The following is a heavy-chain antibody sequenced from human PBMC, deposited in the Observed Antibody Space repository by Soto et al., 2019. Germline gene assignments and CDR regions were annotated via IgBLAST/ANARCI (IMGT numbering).Heavy chain of an antibody. CDR1: GFIISSNN. CDR2: IYSGDST. Sequence: EVQLEDTGGGLIQPGGSLRLSCAASGFIISSNNMKWVRQAPGKGLEWVSIIYSGDSTSYEGSVKGRFTISRDNSKNTVFLQMNSLRAEDTAVYYCARNKPGNYGMDVWGRGTTVTVSS. V-gene: IGHV3-53*02. J-gene: IGHJ6*02. CDR3: ARNKPGNYGMDV. D-gene: IGHD3-10*01.